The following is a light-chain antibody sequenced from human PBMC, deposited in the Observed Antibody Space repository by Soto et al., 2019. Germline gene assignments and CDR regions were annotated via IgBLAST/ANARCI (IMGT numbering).Light chain of an antibody. CDR1: QSISSW. CDR3: QQYSTSYRT. Sequence: DMQMTQSPSTLSASVGDRVTITCRASQSISSWLAWYQQKPGKAPKLLIYKASSLESGVPSMFSGSGSGTEFTLTISSLQPDDFATYYCQQYSTSYRTFGQGTRVEIK. CDR2: KAS. V-gene: IGKV1-5*03. J-gene: IGKJ1*01.